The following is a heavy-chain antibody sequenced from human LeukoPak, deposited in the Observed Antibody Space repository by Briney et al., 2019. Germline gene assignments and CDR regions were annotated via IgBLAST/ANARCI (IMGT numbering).Heavy chain of an antibody. J-gene: IGHJ4*02. V-gene: IGHV1-69*01. CDR3: ARDSGDSSGYYYPYFDY. Sequence: ASVKVSCKASGGTFSSYAISWVRQAPGQGLEWMGGIIPIFGTANYAQKFQGRVTITADESTSTAYMGLSSLRSEDTAVYYCARDSGDSSGYYYPYFDYWGQGTLVTVSS. CDR2: IIPIFGTA. D-gene: IGHD3-22*01. CDR1: GGTFSSYA.